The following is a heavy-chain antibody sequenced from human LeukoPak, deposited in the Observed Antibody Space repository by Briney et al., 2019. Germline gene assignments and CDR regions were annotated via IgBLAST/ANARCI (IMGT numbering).Heavy chain of an antibody. CDR2: IRNKANSYTT. Sequence: GRSLRLSCAAPGFTFSDNSLDWVRKAPGRGLDWVSAIRNKANSYTTEYAASVKGRFTVSRDDSKNSLFLQMLSLKTEDTAMYYCTRASISSTPYYFDYWGQGALVTVSS. D-gene: IGHD5-12*01. J-gene: IGHJ4*02. V-gene: IGHV3-72*01. CDR3: TRASISSTPYYFDY. CDR1: GFTFSDNS.